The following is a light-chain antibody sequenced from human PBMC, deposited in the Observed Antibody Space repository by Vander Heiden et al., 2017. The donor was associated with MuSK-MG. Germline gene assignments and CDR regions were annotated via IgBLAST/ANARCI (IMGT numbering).Light chain of an antibody. J-gene: IGKJ1*01. Sequence: DIQMTQSPSSLSASVGDRVTITCRASQSISSYLNWYQQKPGKAPKLLIYAASSVQSGVPSRLSGSGSGTDFTLTISSLQPEDFATYYCQQRYSTPPWTLGKGTRWKSN. CDR2: AAS. CDR3: QQRYSTPPWT. CDR1: QSISSY. V-gene: IGKV1-39*01.